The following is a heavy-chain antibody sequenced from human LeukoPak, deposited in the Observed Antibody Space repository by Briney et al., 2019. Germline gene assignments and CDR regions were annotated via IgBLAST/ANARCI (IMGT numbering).Heavy chain of an antibody. J-gene: IGHJ4*02. Sequence: GGSLRLSCAASGFTFSIAWMNWVRQTPGKGLEWVGRIGSQGTDYAAPVRGRFTISRDDSKSVLYLQMNSLRAEDTAVYYCARRYGDYLFDCWGQGTLVTVSS. CDR1: GFTFSIAW. V-gene: IGHV3-15*04. CDR3: ARRYGDYLFDC. D-gene: IGHD4-17*01. CDR2: IGSQGT.